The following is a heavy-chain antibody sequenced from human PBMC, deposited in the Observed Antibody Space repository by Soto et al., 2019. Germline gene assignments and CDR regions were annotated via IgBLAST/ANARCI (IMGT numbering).Heavy chain of an antibody. J-gene: IGHJ4*02. V-gene: IGHV3-74*01. CDR2: INSDGSST. D-gene: IGHD1-26*01. Sequence: GGSLRLSCAASGFTFSSYWMHWVRQAPGKGLVWVSRINSDGSSTNYADFVKGRFAISRDNAKNTLYLQMNSLRVEDTAVYYCSRVGGSTWHWGQGTLVTVSS. CDR1: GFTFSSYW. CDR3: SRVGGSTWH.